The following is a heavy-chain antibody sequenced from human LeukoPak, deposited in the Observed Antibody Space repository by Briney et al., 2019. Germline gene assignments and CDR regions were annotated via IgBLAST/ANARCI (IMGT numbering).Heavy chain of an antibody. CDR2: IIPIFGTA. J-gene: IGHJ4*02. Sequence: ASVKVSCKASGYTFTSYGISWVRQAPGQGLEWMGGIIPIFGTANYAQKFQGRVTITADESTSTAYMELSSLRSEDTAVYYCARADAAGYEANFDYWGQGTLVTVSS. CDR1: GYTFTSYG. V-gene: IGHV1-69*13. D-gene: IGHD3-9*01. CDR3: ARADAAGYEANFDY.